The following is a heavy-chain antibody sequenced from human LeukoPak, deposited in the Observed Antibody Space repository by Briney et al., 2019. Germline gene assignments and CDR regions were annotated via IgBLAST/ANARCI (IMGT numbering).Heavy chain of an antibody. CDR1: GGSLSGYY. J-gene: IGHJ4*02. D-gene: IGHD3-10*01. CDR3: ARSGSMVRGVIPRDY. V-gene: IGHV4-34*01. Sequence: SETLSLTCAVYGGSLSGYYWSWIRQPPGKGLEWIGEINHSGSTNYNPSLKSRVTISVDTSKNQFSLKLSSVTAADTAVYYCARSGSMVRGVIPRDYWGQGTLVIVSS. CDR2: INHSGST.